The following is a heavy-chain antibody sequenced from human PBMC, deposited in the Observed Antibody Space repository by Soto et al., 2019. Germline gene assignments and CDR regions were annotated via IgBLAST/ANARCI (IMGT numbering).Heavy chain of an antibody. V-gene: IGHV3-30*18. CDR2: ISYDGSNK. CDR3: AKPLWFGELPFDY. Sequence: QVQLVESGGGVVQPGRSLRLSCAASGFTFSSYGMHWVRQAPGKELEWVAVISYDGSNKYYADSVKGRFTISRDNSKNTLYLQMNSLRAEDTAVYYCAKPLWFGELPFDYWGQGTLVTVSS. J-gene: IGHJ4*02. CDR1: GFTFSSYG. D-gene: IGHD3-10*01.